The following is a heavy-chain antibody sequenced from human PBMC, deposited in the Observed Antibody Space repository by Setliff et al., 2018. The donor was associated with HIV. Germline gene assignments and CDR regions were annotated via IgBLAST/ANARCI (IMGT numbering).Heavy chain of an antibody. D-gene: IGHD2-2*01. J-gene: IGHJ3*01. V-gene: IGHV4-39*01. Sequence: SETLSLTCTVSGGSISSNNYYWGWIRQPPGKGLEWIGSIYYSGSTYYNPSLKSRVTISVDTSKNHFSLKLRSVTAADTAMYYCARHRVRDSWDQGTMVTVSS. CDR2: IYYSGST. CDR1: GGSISSNNYY. CDR3: ARHRVRDS.